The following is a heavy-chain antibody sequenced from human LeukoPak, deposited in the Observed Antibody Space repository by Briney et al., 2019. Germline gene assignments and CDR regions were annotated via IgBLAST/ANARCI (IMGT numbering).Heavy chain of an antibody. CDR3: AKGVAVASPYYFDY. J-gene: IGHJ4*02. Sequence: PGGSLRLSCAASGFTFSSYAMSWVRQAPGKGLEWVSPISGSGSSTYYADSVKGRFTISGDNSKNTLYLQMNSLRAEDTAVYYCAKGVAVASPYYFDYWGQGTLVTVSS. V-gene: IGHV3-23*01. CDR2: ISGSGSST. CDR1: GFTFSSYA. D-gene: IGHD6-19*01.